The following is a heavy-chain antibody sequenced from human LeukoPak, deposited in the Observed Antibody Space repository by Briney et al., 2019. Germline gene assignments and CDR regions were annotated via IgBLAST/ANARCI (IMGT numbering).Heavy chain of an antibody. J-gene: IGHJ4*02. V-gene: IGHV3-21*01. CDR1: GFTFSSYS. CDR2: ISSSSSYI. D-gene: IGHD3-22*01. CDR3: ARDSYYDSSGFDY. Sequence: GGSLRLSCAASGFTFSSYSMNWVRQAPGKGLEWVSSISSSSSYIYYADSVKGRFTISRDNAKNSLYLQMNSLRAEDTAVYCCARDSYYDSSGFDYWGQGTLVTVSS.